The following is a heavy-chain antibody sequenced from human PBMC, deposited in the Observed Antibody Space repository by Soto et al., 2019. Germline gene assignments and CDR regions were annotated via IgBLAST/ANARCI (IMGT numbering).Heavy chain of an antibody. Sequence: EVQLVESGGGLVQPGGSLRLSCAASGFTVSSNYMSWVRQAPGKGLEWVSVIYSGGSTYYADSVKGRFTISRDNSKNTLYLQMNSLRAEDTAVYYCARDSPYHDILTGYRNYYYYMDVWGKGTTVTVSS. V-gene: IGHV3-66*01. J-gene: IGHJ6*03. CDR3: ARDSPYHDILTGYRNYYYYMDV. CDR2: IYSGGST. CDR1: GFTVSSNY. D-gene: IGHD3-9*01.